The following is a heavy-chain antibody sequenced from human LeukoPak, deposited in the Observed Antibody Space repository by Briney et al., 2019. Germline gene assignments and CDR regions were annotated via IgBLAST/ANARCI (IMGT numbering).Heavy chain of an antibody. D-gene: IGHD4-23*01. CDR1: GFTFNNAW. CDR2: IKSKTDGGTT. V-gene: IGHV3-15*01. Sequence: PGGSLRLSCVASGFTFNNAWMSWVRQAPGKGLEWVGRIKSKTDGGTTDYAAPVKGRFTISRDDSKNTLYLQMSSLKTDDTAVYYCTTSDGGNSGGWGQGTLVTVSS. CDR3: TTSDGGNSGG. J-gene: IGHJ4*02.